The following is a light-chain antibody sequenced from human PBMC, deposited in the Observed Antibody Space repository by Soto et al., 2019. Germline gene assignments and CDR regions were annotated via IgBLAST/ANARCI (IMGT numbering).Light chain of an antibody. Sequence: AIQMTQSPSSLSASVGDRVVITCRASQGIRSDLGWYQQKPGKAPKLLIYAASSLQSGVPSRFSGSGSGTDFTLTLRSLQPEDFGTYYCLQDYNYPRTFGQGTKVEVK. V-gene: IGKV1-6*01. CDR1: QGIRSD. CDR3: LQDYNYPRT. CDR2: AAS. J-gene: IGKJ1*01.